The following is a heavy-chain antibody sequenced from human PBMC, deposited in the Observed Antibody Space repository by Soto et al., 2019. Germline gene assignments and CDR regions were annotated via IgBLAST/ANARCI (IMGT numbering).Heavy chain of an antibody. V-gene: IGHV1-8*01. CDR2: INPNSGNT. D-gene: IGHD4-17*01. J-gene: IGHJ5*02. Sequence: QVQLVQSGAEVKKPGASVKVSCKASGYIFTNYDINWVRQATGQGLEYLGWINPNSGNTGYVQKFKGRVTMTRNTSXHPADMAANSRSSEDTAVYYCERGIKYGEYPRWFDPWCQGTLVTLSS. CDR1: GYIFTNYD. CDR3: ERGIKYGEYPRWFDP.